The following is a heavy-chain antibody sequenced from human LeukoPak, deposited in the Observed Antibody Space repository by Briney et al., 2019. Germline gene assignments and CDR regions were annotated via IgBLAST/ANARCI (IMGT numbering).Heavy chain of an antibody. CDR1: GFTFSSYG. CDR3: ALARSLDY. V-gene: IGHV3-30*03. J-gene: IGHJ4*02. CDR2: ISYDGSNK. Sequence: PGGSLRLSCAASGFTFSSYGMHWVRQAPGKGLEWVAVISYDGSNKYYADSVKGRFTISRDNSKNTLYLQMNSLRVEDTAVYYCALARSLDYWGQGILVTVSS.